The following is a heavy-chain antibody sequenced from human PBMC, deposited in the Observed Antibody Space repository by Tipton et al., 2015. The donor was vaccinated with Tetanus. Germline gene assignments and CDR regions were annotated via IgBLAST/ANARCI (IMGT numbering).Heavy chain of an antibody. Sequence: TLSLTCGVSGVSIKNGGYSWSWIRQPPGKGLEWIGYTYHTGGTYYNPSFKSRVTVSVDRSNNQFSLEMTSVTVADTAVYFCARAPYNSPGKYYFDYWGQGILVTVSS. J-gene: IGHJ4*02. CDR1: GVSIKNGGYS. CDR2: TYHTGGT. CDR3: ARAPYNSPGKYYFDY. V-gene: IGHV4-30-2*01. D-gene: IGHD5-24*01.